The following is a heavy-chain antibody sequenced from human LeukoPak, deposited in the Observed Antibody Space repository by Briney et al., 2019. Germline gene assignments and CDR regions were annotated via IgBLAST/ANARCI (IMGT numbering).Heavy chain of an antibody. CDR3: ARSPTYGTSWYGMDV. Sequence: GGSLRLSCAASGFTFSDYYMTWIRQAPGKGLEWVSSIGSSGSYTNHADSVKGRFTTSRDNAKNSLYLQMNSLGAEDTAVYYCARSPTYGTSWYGMDVWGQGTTVTVSS. CDR2: IGSSGSYT. CDR1: GFTFSDYY. V-gene: IGHV3-11*06. D-gene: IGHD3-16*01. J-gene: IGHJ6*02.